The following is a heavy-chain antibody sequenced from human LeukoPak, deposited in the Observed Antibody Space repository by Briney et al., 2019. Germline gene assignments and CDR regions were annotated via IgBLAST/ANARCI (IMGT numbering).Heavy chain of an antibody. CDR1: GFTFSSYG. D-gene: IGHD3-22*01. CDR2: IRYDGSNK. J-gene: IGHJ4*02. CDR3: AKGRDGLITQTYYFDY. V-gene: IGHV3-30*02. Sequence: GGSLRLSCAASGFTFSSYGMHWVRQAPGKGLEWVAFIRYDGSNKYYADSVKGRFTISRDNSKNTLYLQMNSLRAEDTAVYYCAKGRDGLITQTYYFDYWGQGTLVTVSS.